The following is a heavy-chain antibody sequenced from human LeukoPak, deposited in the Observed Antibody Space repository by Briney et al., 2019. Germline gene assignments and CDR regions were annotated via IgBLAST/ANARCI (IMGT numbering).Heavy chain of an antibody. D-gene: IGHD3-22*01. Sequence: ASVKVSCKASGYTFTNYGISWVRQAPGQGLEWMGWISAYNGNTNYAQKLQGRVTMTTDTSTSTAYMELRSLRSDDTAVYYCARVSGDSSGYYWGYYYYGMDVWGQGTTVTVSS. J-gene: IGHJ6*02. CDR1: GYTFTNYG. CDR3: ARVSGDSSGYYWGYYYYGMDV. CDR2: ISAYNGNT. V-gene: IGHV1-18*01.